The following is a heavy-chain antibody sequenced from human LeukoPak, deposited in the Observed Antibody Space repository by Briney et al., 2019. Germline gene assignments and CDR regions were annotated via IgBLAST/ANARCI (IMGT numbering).Heavy chain of an antibody. J-gene: IGHJ6*03. CDR3: ARPRTGRGAPYYYYYMDV. V-gene: IGHV4-34*01. D-gene: IGHD3-10*01. CDR1: GGSFSGYY. CDR2: INHSGST. Sequence: PSDTLSLTCAVYGGSFSGYYWSWIRQPPGKGLEWIGEINHSGSTNYNPSLKSRVTISVDTSKNQFSLKLSSVTAADTAVYYCARPRTGRGAPYYYYYMDVWGKGTTVTISS.